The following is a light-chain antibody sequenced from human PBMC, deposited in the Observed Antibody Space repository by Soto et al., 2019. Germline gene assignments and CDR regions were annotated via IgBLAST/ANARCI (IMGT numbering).Light chain of an antibody. J-gene: IGLJ3*02. CDR1: TGAVTSGYY. Sequence: QAVVTQEPSLTVSPGGTVTLTCASSTGAVTSGYYPNWFQQKPGQATRALIDSTSNKHSWTPPRFSGSLLGGKAALTLSGVQPEDEAEYYCLLYDGGAWVFGGGTKLTVL. V-gene: IGLV7-43*01. CDR2: STS. CDR3: LLYDGGAWV.